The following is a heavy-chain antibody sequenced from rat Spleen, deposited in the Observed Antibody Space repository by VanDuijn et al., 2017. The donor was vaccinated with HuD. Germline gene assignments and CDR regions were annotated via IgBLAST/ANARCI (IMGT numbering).Heavy chain of an antibody. CDR1: GFTFSNYD. J-gene: IGHJ1*01. D-gene: IGHD1-9*01. Sequence: EVQLVESGGGLVQPGRSLKLSCAASGFTFSNYDMAWVRQAPTKGLEWVASISPRGGSTYYRDSVKGRFTVSRDNAKSTLYLQMDSLRSEDTATYYCARQEKYYGYNPYWYFDFWGPGTMVTVSS. V-gene: IGHV5-25*01. CDR3: ARQEKYYGYNPYWYFDF. CDR2: ISPRGGST.